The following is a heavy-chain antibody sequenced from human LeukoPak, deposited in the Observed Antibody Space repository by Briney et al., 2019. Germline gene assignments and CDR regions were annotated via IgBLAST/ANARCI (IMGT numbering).Heavy chain of an antibody. V-gene: IGHV3-23*01. J-gene: IGHJ4*02. CDR1: GFTFSSYA. CDR3: ARSERLYFDY. CDR2: ISGSGNTT. D-gene: IGHD3-3*01. Sequence: PGGSLRLSCAASGFTFSSYAMSWVRQAPGKELEWVLGISGSGNTTYYADSVKGRFTISRDNSKNTLYLQMKSLRAEDTAVYSCARSERLYFDYWGQGTLVTVSS.